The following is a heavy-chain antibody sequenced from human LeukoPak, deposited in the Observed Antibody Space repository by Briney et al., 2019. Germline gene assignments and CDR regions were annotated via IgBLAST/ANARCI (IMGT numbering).Heavy chain of an antibody. V-gene: IGHV4-34*01. CDR1: GVSFYDYY. CDR2: INHSGYT. Sequence: PSETLSLTCAVSGVSFYDYYWSGVGQTPGKGLEWIGEINHSGYTNDSPSRKSRVTLSIDTSRNQFSLNLRSVTVADAGIYYCTRMTTGHDYWGQGTLVTVSS. D-gene: IGHD4-17*01. J-gene: IGHJ4*02. CDR3: TRMTTGHDY.